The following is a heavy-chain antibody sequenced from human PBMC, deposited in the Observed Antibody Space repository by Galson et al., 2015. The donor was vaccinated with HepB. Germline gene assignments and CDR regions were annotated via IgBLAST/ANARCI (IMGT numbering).Heavy chain of an antibody. CDR3: ARVSCGSGWPYYYYYMDV. CDR2: IYYSGST. J-gene: IGHJ6*03. V-gene: IGHV4-31*03. D-gene: IGHD6-19*01. CDR1: GGSISSGGYY. Sequence: LSLTCTVSGGSISSGGYYWSWIRQHPGKGLEWIGYIYYSGSTYYNPSLKSRVTISVDTSKNQFSLKLSSVTAADTAVYYCARVSCGSGWPYYYYYMDVWGKGTTVTVSS.